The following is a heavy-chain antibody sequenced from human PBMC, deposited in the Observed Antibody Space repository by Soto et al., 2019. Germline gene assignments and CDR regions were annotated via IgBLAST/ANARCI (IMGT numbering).Heavy chain of an antibody. CDR3: AKDYDILTYDRDV. J-gene: IGHJ6*02. Sequence: GGSLRLSCAASGFTFSSYAMSWVRQAPGKGLEWVAAISCSGGSTYYADSVKGRFTISRDNSKNTLYLQMNSLRAEDTAVYYCAKDYDILTYDRDVWGQGTPVTVSS. D-gene: IGHD3-9*01. CDR2: ISCSGGST. V-gene: IGHV3-23*01. CDR1: GFTFSSYA.